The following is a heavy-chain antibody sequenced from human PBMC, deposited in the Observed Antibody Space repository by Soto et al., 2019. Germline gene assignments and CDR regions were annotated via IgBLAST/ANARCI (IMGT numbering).Heavy chain of an antibody. CDR3: ASKTGVVYYYGMDV. CDR2: INHSGST. V-gene: IGHV4-34*01. J-gene: IGHJ6*02. D-gene: IGHD7-27*01. CDR1: GGSFSGYY. Sequence: PSETLSLTCAVYGGSFSGYYWSWIRQPPGKGLEWIGEINHSGSTNYNPSLKSRVTISVDTSKNQFSLKLSSVTAADTAVYYCASKTGVVYYYGMDVWGPGTTVTVSS.